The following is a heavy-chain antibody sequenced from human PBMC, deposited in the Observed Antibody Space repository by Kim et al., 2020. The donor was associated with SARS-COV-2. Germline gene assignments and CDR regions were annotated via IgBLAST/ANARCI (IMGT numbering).Heavy chain of an antibody. Sequence: SVKVSCKASGGTFSSYAISWVRQAPGQGLEWMGGIIPIFGTANYAQKFQGRVTITADESTSTAYMELSSLRSEDTAVYYCARLFMVRGVPHAFDIWGQGTMVTVSS. D-gene: IGHD3-10*01. CDR3: ARLFMVRGVPHAFDI. CDR1: GGTFSSYA. CDR2: IIPIFGTA. V-gene: IGHV1-69*13. J-gene: IGHJ3*02.